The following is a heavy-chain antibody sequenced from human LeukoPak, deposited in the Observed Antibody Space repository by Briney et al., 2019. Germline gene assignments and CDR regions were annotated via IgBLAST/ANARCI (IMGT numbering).Heavy chain of an antibody. Sequence: PGGSLRLSCAASGFMFSDYAMNWVRQAPGKGLEWVSVISGSGDSINNADSVKGRFTISRDNSKNTLFLQMNSLRAEDTAVYYCAKGPRCSGGSCYWAVDNWGQGTLVSVSS. CDR3: AKGPRCSGGSCYWAVDN. V-gene: IGHV3-23*01. D-gene: IGHD2-15*01. J-gene: IGHJ4*02. CDR1: GFMFSDYA. CDR2: ISGSGDSI.